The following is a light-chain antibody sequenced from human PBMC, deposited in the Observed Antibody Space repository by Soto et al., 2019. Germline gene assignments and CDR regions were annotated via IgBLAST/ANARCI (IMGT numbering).Light chain of an antibody. CDR3: MQSIQLPLT. CDR1: QSLLHSDGRAS. V-gene: IGKV2D-29*01. Sequence: DIVMTQIPLSLSVTPGQPASISCKSSQSLLHSDGRASLYWYLQKAGQPPQLLIYEVSKRFSGVADRFSGSGSGTDFTLKISRVEAEDVGFYYCMQSIQLPLTFGGGTKVEIK. CDR2: EVS. J-gene: IGKJ4*01.